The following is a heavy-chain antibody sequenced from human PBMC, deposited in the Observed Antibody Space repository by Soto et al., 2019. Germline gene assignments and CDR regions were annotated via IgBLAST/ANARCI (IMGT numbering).Heavy chain of an antibody. J-gene: IGHJ6*01. V-gene: IGHV4-59*11. CDR1: GGSINNHY. Sequence: SETLSLTCSVSGGSINNHYWSWIRQPPEKGLEWIGYVYYTGSTNYNPSLKSRVTISVDTSKNQFSLKLSSVTAADTAVYYCARDRSVAASCNYYCYGMDVWGQGTTVTVSS. CDR2: VYYTGST. CDR3: ARDRSVAASCNYYCYGMDV. D-gene: IGHD6-13*01.